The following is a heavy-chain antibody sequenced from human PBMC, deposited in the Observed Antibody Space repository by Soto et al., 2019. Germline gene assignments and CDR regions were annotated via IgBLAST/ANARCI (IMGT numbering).Heavy chain of an antibody. CDR2: IIPIFGTA. CDR1: GGTFSSYA. CDR3: ARDLKIDQSSELRDDAFDI. V-gene: IGHV1-69*13. J-gene: IGHJ3*02. D-gene: IGHD1-7*01. Sequence: WASVKVSCKASGGTFSSYAISWVRQAPGQGLEWMGGIIPIFGTANYAQKFQGRVTITADESTSTAYMELSSLRSEDTAVYYCARDLKIDQSSELRDDAFDIWGQGTMVTVSS.